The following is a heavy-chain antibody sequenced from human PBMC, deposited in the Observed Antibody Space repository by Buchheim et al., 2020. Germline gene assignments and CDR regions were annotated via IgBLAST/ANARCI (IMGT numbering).Heavy chain of an antibody. J-gene: IGHJ4*02. CDR1: GGSIGSYY. Sequence: QVQLQESGPGLVKPSETLSLTCTVSGGSIGSYYWSWIRQPPGKGLEWIGYIYYSGSTNYNPSLKSRVTISVDTSKNQFSLKLSSVTAADTAVYYCASSYYYDSSGYYEIDYWGQGTL. D-gene: IGHD3-22*01. V-gene: IGHV4-59*01. CDR2: IYYSGST. CDR3: ASSYYYDSSGYYEIDY.